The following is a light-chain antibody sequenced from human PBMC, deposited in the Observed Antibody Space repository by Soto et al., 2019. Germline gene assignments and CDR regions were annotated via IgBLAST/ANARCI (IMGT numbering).Light chain of an antibody. CDR2: DVT. CDR1: SSDVGGYNY. CDR3: CSYAGSYTLGA. J-gene: IGLJ2*01. V-gene: IGLV2-11*01. Sequence: QSVLTQPRSVSGSPGQSVTISCTGTSSDVGGYNYVSWYQQHPGKAPKLMIYDVTERPSGVPDRFSGSKSGSTASLTISGLRAEDEADYYCCSYAGSYTLGAFGGGTKVTVL.